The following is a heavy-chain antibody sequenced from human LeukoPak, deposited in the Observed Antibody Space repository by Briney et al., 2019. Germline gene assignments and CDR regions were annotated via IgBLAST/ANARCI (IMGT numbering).Heavy chain of an antibody. Sequence: GRSLRLSCAASGFTFSSYGMHWVRQAPGKGLEWVAVIWYDGSNKYYADSVKGRFTISRDNSKNTLYLQMNSLRAEDTAVYYCSKCGSRSSWAYPHYYYSCYMDVWIIVPTVTV. CDR3: SKCGSRSSWAYPHYYYSCYMDV. CDR2: IWYDGSNK. D-gene: IGHD6-13*01. CDR1: GFTFSSYG. J-gene: IGHJ6*03. V-gene: IGHV3-33*06.